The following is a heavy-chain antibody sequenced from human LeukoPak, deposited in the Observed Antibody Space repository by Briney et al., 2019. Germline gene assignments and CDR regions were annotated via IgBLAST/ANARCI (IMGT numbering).Heavy chain of an antibody. CDR2: IYYSGST. Sequence: NTSETLSLTCTVSGGSISSSSYYWGWIRQPPGKGLEWIGSIYYSGSTYYNPSLKSRVTISVDTSKNQFSLKLSSVTAADTAVYYCARTVRGVLHNHYYYYYYMDVWGKGTTVTVSS. CDR1: GGSISSSSYY. V-gene: IGHV4-39*07. CDR3: ARTVRGVLHNHYYYYYYMDV. D-gene: IGHD3-10*01. J-gene: IGHJ6*03.